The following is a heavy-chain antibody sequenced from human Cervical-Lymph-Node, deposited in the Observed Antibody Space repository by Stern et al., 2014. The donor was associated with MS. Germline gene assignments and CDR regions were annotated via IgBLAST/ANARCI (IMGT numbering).Heavy chain of an antibody. CDR2: SGTTSCNT. V-gene: IGHV1-2*02. Sequence: QLVQSGAEVKKPGASVKVSCKASGYTFTGYYVHWVRQAPGQGLQWVGGSGTTSCNTIYARGFEARVTITRDTSVDTAYLELRGLTSADTAVCYCTREGPKSRGDYWGQGTLVTVSS. CDR1: GYTFTGYY. CDR3: TREGPKSRGDY. J-gene: IGHJ4*02.